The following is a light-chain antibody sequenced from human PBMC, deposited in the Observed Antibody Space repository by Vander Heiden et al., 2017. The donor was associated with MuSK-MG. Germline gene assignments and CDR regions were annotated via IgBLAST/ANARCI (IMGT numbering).Light chain of an antibody. V-gene: IGKV1-39*01. CDR2: DAY. CDR3: QQSDPAPDT. J-gene: IGKJ2*01. Sequence: QVTQSPSSLSASVGDRLTITCRTSQTTNNNLNWYQQKPGKAPKLLIYDAYNLESAVPSRFSGSGPGTDFSLTISGLQLEDFVTYYCQQSDPAPDTFGQGTKLEI. CDR1: QTTNNN.